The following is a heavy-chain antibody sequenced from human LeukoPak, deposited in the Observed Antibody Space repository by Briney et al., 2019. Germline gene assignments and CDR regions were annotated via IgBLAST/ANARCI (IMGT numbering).Heavy chain of an antibody. CDR3: ARGDLYDYVWGSYTAFDY. CDR1: GGTFSSYA. CDR2: IIPIFGIA. V-gene: IGHV1-69*10. D-gene: IGHD3-16*01. Sequence: GASVKVSCKASGGTFSSYAISWVRQAPGQGLEWMGGIIPIFGIANYAQKFQGRVTITADKSTSTAYMELSSLRSEDTAVYYCARGDLYDYVWGSYTAFDYWGQGTLVTVSS. J-gene: IGHJ4*02.